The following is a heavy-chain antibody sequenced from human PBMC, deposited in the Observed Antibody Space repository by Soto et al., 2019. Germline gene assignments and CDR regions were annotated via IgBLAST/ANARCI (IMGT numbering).Heavy chain of an antibody. V-gene: IGHV4-30-2*01. Sequence: SETLSLTCAVSGGSISSGGYSWSWIRQPPGKGLEWIGYISHSGSTYYNPSLKSRVTISVDRSKNQFSLKLSSVTAVDTAVYYCASGSHVPHYWGQGTLVTVSS. CDR3: ASGSHVPHY. CDR1: GGSISSGGYS. CDR2: ISHSGST. J-gene: IGHJ4*02. D-gene: IGHD6-6*01.